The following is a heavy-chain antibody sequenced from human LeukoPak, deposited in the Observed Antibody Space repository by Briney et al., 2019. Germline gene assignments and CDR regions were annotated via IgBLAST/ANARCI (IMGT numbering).Heavy chain of an antibody. CDR2: INPNSGGT. D-gene: IGHD3-3*01. Sequence: ASVTVSCKASGYTFTGYYMHWVRQAPGQGLEWMGWINPNSGGTNYAQKFQGRVTMTRDTSISTAYMELSRLRSDDTAVYYCARVSITIFGVVPRYYYMDVWGKGTTVTVSS. J-gene: IGHJ6*03. CDR1: GYTFTGYY. V-gene: IGHV1-2*02. CDR3: ARVSITIFGVVPRYYYMDV.